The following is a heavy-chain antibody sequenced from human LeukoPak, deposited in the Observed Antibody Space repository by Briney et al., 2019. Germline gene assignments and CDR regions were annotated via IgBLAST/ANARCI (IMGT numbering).Heavy chain of an antibody. J-gene: IGHJ4*02. D-gene: IGHD3-22*01. Sequence: PGGSLRLSCAASGFTFSSYAMHWVRQAPGKGLEWVAVISYDGSNKYYADSVKGRFTISRDNSKNTLYLQMNSLRAEDTAVYYCASSYYDSSGYYYRVGYFDYWGQGTLVTVSS. V-gene: IGHV3-30-3*01. CDR2: ISYDGSNK. CDR1: GFTFSSYA. CDR3: ASSYYDSSGYYYRVGYFDY.